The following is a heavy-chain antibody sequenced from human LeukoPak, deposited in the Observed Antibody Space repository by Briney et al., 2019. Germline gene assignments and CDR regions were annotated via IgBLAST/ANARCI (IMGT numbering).Heavy chain of an antibody. CDR3: ARVPVYCSGGSCYYYYYMDV. J-gene: IGHJ6*03. CDR2: IYHSGST. D-gene: IGHD2-15*01. Sequence: SETLSLTCTVSGYSISSGYYWGWIRHPPGKGLEWIGSIYHSGSTYYNPSLKSRVTISVDTSKNQFSLKLSSVTAADTAVYYCARVPVYCSGGSCYYYYYMDVWGKGTTVTVSS. V-gene: IGHV4-38-2*02. CDR1: GYSISSGYY.